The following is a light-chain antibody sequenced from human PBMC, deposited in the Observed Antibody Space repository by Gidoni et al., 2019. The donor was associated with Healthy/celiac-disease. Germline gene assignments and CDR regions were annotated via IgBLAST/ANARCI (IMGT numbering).Light chain of an antibody. Sequence: SYELTQPLSVSVVLGQTARLTCGGNNIGSKNVHRYQQKPGQAPVLVIYRDSNRPSGIPERFSGSNSGNTATLTISRAQAGDEADYYCQVWDSSTVVFGGGTKLTVL. CDR1: NIGSKN. CDR2: RDS. J-gene: IGLJ2*01. V-gene: IGLV3-9*01. CDR3: QVWDSSTVV.